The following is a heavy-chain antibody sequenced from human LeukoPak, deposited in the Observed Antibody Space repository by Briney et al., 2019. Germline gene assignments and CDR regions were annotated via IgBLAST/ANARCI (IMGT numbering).Heavy chain of an antibody. CDR1: GYSLTELS. Sequence: ASVKVSCKVSGYSLTELSMHWARQAPGKGLEWMGGFDPEDGDTIYAQKFQGRVTMTEDTSTDTAYMELSSLRSEDTAVYYCATTVFGMTTAISYFDYWGQGTLVTVSS. D-gene: IGHD4-11*01. CDR2: FDPEDGDT. V-gene: IGHV1-24*01. J-gene: IGHJ4*02. CDR3: ATTVFGMTTAISYFDY.